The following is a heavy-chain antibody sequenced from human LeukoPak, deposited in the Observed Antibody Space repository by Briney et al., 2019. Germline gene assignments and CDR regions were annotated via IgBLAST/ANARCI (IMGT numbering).Heavy chain of an antibody. CDR2: FYSGGNT. D-gene: IGHD3-10*01. J-gene: IGHJ4*02. V-gene: IGHV3-53*01. CDR1: RFTLSSNY. CDR3: ARDYYGSGRFDY. Sequence: PGGSLRLSCAASRFTLSSNYVSWVRQAPGKGLEWLSVFYSGGNTYYADSVKGRFTISRDNSKNTLYLQMNSLRAEDTAVYYCARDYYGSGRFDYWGQGTLVTVSS.